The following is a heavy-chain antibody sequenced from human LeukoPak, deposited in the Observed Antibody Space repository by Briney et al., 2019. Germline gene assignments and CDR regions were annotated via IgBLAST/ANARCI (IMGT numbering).Heavy chain of an antibody. CDR2: INPNSGGT. CDR1: GGTFSSYA. J-gene: IGHJ4*02. Sequence: ASVKVSCKASGGTFSSYAISWVRQAPGQGLEWMGGINPNSGGTNYAQKFQGRVTMTRDTSISTAYMELTRLRSDDTAVYYCARDKGDYWFDYWGQGTLVTVSS. CDR3: ARDKGDYWFDY. V-gene: IGHV1-2*02. D-gene: IGHD2-8*02.